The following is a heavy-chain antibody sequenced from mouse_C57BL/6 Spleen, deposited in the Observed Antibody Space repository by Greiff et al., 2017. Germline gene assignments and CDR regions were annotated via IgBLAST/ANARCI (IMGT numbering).Heavy chain of an antibody. CDR2: IYPSDSET. Sequence: QVQLQHPGAELVRPGSSVKLSCKASGYTFTSYWMDWVKQRPGQGLEWIGNIYPSDSETHYNQKFKDKATLTVDKSSSTAYMQLSSLTSEDSAVYYCARYYGSSPFAYWGQGTLVTVSA. CDR1: GYTFTSYW. J-gene: IGHJ3*01. CDR3: ARYYGSSPFAY. V-gene: IGHV1-61*01. D-gene: IGHD1-1*01.